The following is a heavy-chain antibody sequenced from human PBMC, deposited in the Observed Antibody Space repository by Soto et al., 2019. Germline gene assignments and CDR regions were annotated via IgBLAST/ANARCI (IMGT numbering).Heavy chain of an antibody. CDR1: GFTFHEYA. CDR3: TQGGYDLIYYLGMDV. Sequence: EVQLIESGGGWVQPGTSLRVSCAASGFTFHEYAMHWVRQAPGKGLEWVSGISSDGDTIAYADSVQGRFTVFRDNAKNSLYLQMNSLRAEDTALYYCTQGGYDLIYYLGMDVWGKGTTVTVSS. CDR2: ISSDGDTI. D-gene: IGHD5-12*01. J-gene: IGHJ6*04. V-gene: IGHV3-9*01.